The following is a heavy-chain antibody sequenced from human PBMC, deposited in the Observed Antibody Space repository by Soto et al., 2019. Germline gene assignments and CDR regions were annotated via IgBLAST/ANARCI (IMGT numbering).Heavy chain of an antibody. CDR3: ARDRDYSSSWYVIQGDYYYYGMDV. V-gene: IGHV3-30-3*01. Sequence: PGGSLRLSCAASGFTFSSYAMHWVRQAPGKGLEWVAVISYDGSNKYYADSVKGRFTISRDNSKNTLYLQMNSLRAEDTAVYYCARDRDYSSSWYVIQGDYYYYGMDVWGQGTTVTVSS. D-gene: IGHD6-13*01. CDR2: ISYDGSNK. CDR1: GFTFSSYA. J-gene: IGHJ6*02.